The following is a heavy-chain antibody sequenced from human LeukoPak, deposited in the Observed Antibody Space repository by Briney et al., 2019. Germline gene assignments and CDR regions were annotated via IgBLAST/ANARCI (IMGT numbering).Heavy chain of an antibody. D-gene: IGHD2-2*01. V-gene: IGHV1-24*01. J-gene: IGHJ4*02. CDR1: GYTLAELS. CDR3: TTGKIYCSTTSCSDDY. CDR2: FHPEDGET. Sequence: GASVKVSCKVSGYTLAELSMHWVRQAPGKGLEWMGGFHPEDGETIYAQKFQGRVTMTEDTSTDTAHMELRSLRSEDTAVYYCTTGKIYCSTTSCSDDYWGQGTLVTVSS.